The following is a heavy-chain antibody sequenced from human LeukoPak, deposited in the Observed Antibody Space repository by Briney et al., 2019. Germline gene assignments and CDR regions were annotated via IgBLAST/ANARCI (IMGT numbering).Heavy chain of an antibody. CDR2: IRPEGTTT. Sequence: GGSLRLSCAASGFTFSTYWMHWVRQAPGKGLFWVARIRPEGTTTAYADSVKGRFTISRDNAKNTLFLQMNSLSAEDTAVYYCARDLDWILFDYWGQGTLATVSS. CDR1: GFTFSTYW. D-gene: IGHD3-9*01. V-gene: IGHV3-74*03. CDR3: ARDLDWILFDY. J-gene: IGHJ4*02.